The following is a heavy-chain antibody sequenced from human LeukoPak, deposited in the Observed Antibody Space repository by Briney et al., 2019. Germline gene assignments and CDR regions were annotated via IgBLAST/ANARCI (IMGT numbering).Heavy chain of an antibody. CDR3: ARDEVDHYFDY. J-gene: IGHJ4*02. D-gene: IGHD2-15*01. V-gene: IGHV1-69*04. Sequence: GASVKVSCKASGGTFSSYAISWVRQAPGQGLEWMGRIIPILGIANYALKFQGRVTITADKSTSTAYMELSSLRSEDTAVYYCARDEVDHYFDYWGQGTLVTVSS. CDR1: GGTFSSYA. CDR2: IIPILGIA.